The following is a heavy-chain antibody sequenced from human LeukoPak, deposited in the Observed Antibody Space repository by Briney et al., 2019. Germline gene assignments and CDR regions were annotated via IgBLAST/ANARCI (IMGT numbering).Heavy chain of an antibody. CDR3: TTETLTGYYYYMDV. D-gene: IGHD1-20*01. Sequence: GGSLRLSCAASGITFSNAWMTWVRQAPGKGLEWVGRIKSKTNGGTTDYAAPVKGRFTISRDDSKNTLFRQMNGLKTEDTAVYFCTTETLTGYYYYMDVWGKGATVTVSS. CDR1: GITFSNAW. J-gene: IGHJ6*03. V-gene: IGHV3-15*01. CDR2: IKSKTNGGTT.